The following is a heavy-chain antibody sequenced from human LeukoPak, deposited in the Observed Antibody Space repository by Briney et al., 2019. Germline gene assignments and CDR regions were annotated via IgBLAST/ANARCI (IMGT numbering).Heavy chain of an antibody. Sequence: GGSLRLSCAASGFTFDDYGMSWVRQAPGKGLEWVSGINWNGGSTGYADSVKGRFTISRDNAKNSLYLQMNSLRSEDTAVYYCAKADENYYYYYYLDVWGKGTTVTVSS. CDR1: GFTFDDYG. CDR2: INWNGGST. V-gene: IGHV3-20*04. J-gene: IGHJ6*03. CDR3: AKADENYYYYYYLDV.